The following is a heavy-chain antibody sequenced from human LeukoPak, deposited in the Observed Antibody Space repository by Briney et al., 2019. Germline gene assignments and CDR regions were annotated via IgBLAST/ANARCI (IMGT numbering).Heavy chain of an antibody. D-gene: IGHD2-2*01. V-gene: IGHV3-23*01. CDR1: GFTFSSYA. Sequence: PGGSLRLSCAASGFTFSSYAMSWVRQAPGKGLGWVSFISPSGDRTSNADSVEGRFTISRDNTRNTLYLQMNSLRAEDTAVYYCANSPESTPYYYYGMDVWGQGTTVTVSS. J-gene: IGHJ6*02. CDR3: ANSPESTPYYYYGMDV. CDR2: ISPSGDRT.